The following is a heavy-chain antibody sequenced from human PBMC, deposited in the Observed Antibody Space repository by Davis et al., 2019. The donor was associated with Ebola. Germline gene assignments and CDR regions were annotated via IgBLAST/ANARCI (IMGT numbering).Heavy chain of an antibody. D-gene: IGHD3-3*01. CDR1: GFTFSSYW. J-gene: IGHJ4*02. CDR2: IKQDGSEK. Sequence: GGSLRLSCAASGFTFSSYWMSWVRQAPGKGLEWVANIKQDGSEKYYVDSVKDRFTITRDNAKNSLYLQMNSLRAEDTAVYYCARYHVLRFLEWLPRTLDYWGQGTLVTVSS. V-gene: IGHV3-7*01. CDR3: ARYHVLRFLEWLPRTLDY.